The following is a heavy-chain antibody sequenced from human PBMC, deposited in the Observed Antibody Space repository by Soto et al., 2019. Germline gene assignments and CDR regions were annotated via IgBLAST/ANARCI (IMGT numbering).Heavy chain of an antibody. CDR3: ARAQGSGFLVS. CDR1: GGSTSSGDYY. CDR2: IYYSGST. V-gene: IGHV4-30-4*01. D-gene: IGHD3-10*01. Sequence: QVQLQESGPGLVKPSQTLSLTCTVSGGSTSSGDYYWSWIRQPPGKGLEWIGYIYYSGSTYYNPALKSRITISVDTSKNQFSLKLSSVTAADTAVYYCARAQGSGFLVSWGQGTLVTVSS. J-gene: IGHJ4*02.